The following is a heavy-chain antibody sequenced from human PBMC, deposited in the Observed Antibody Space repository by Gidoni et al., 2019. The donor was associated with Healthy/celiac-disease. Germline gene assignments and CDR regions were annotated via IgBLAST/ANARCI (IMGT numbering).Heavy chain of an antibody. D-gene: IGHD5-12*01. V-gene: IGHV4-39*01. Sequence: QLQGQESGAGRAKPAETLSVTGTSAGGSISSRSYHRGWIRQPRGKGLGWLGRIYHSRTTYNSPSLTSHVTISVDTSTTPLSLTLSSVSAADTAVYSCATHGEYSGYVTSYYYGMDVWGQGTPVTVSS. CDR1: GGSISSRSYH. J-gene: IGHJ6*02. CDR3: ATHGEYSGYVTSYYYGMDV. CDR2: IYHSRTT.